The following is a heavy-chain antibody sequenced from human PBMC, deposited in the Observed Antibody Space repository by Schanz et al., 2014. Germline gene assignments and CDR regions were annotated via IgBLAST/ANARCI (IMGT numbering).Heavy chain of an antibody. CDR1: GASISGSSDY. Sequence: QLQLQESGPGLVKPSETLSLTCTVSGASISGSSDYWGWIRQSPGKGLEWIGNIYYTGTTYYNPSQKSRFSIAVDTSKNQASLKLPSVTAADTAVFYCARRDNYLSAFDIWGQGTMVTVSS. J-gene: IGHJ3*02. D-gene: IGHD4-4*01. CDR3: ARRDNYLSAFDI. V-gene: IGHV4-39*01. CDR2: IYYTGTT.